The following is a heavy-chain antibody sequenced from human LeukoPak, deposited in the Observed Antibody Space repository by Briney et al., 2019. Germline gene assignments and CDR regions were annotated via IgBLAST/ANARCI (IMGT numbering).Heavy chain of an antibody. CDR3: AKHRDIFYYFDY. D-gene: IGHD2-15*01. CDR1: GFTFSSYA. Sequence: GGSLRLSCAASGFTFSSYAMGWVRQAPGKGLEWVSAISGSGGSTYYADSVKGRFAISRDNSKNTLYLQMNSLRAEDTAVYYCAKHRDIFYYFDYWGQGTLVTVSS. CDR2: ISGSGGST. J-gene: IGHJ4*02. V-gene: IGHV3-23*01.